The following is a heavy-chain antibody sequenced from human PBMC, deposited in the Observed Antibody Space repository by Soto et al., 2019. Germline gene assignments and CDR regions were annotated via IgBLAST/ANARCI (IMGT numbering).Heavy chain of an antibody. Sequence: GASVKVSCKASGYTFTSYDINWVRQATGQGLEWMGWMNPNSGNTGYAQKFQSRATMTRNTSISTAYMELSSLRSEDTAVYYCARSIAARRGGYYYYYGMDVWGQGTTVTVSS. CDR3: ARSIAARRGGYYYYYGMDV. V-gene: IGHV1-8*01. CDR1: GYTFTSYD. CDR2: MNPNSGNT. D-gene: IGHD6-6*01. J-gene: IGHJ6*02.